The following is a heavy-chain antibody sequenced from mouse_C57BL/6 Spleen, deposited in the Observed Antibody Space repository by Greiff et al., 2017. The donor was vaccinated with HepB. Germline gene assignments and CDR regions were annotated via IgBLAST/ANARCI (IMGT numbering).Heavy chain of an antibody. D-gene: IGHD1-1*01. CDR1: GYSFTGYY. V-gene: IGHV1-42*01. Sequence: VQLKQSGPELVKPGASVKISCKASGYSFTGYYMNWVKQSPEKSLEWIGEINPSTGGTTYNQKFKAKATLTVDKSSSTAYMQLKSLTSEDSAVYYSASRPPPITTIGDYAMDYWGQGTSVTVSS. CDR2: INPSTGGT. CDR3: ASRPPPITTIGDYAMDY. J-gene: IGHJ4*01.